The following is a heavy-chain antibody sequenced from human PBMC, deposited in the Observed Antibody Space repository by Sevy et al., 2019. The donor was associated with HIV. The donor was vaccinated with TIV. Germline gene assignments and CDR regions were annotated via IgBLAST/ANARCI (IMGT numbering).Heavy chain of an antibody. Sequence: GGSLRLSCAASGLTFSNAWMSWVRQAPAKGLEWVGRIKSRTDGGTTVYAAPVKGRFTISRDDSKNTLYLQMNSLKTEDTAVYYCTTENGNTELGGYYFDNWGQGTLVTVSS. CDR3: TTENGNTELGGYYFDN. CDR1: GLTFSNAW. J-gene: IGHJ4*02. D-gene: IGHD3-16*01. V-gene: IGHV3-15*01. CDR2: IKSRTDGGTT.